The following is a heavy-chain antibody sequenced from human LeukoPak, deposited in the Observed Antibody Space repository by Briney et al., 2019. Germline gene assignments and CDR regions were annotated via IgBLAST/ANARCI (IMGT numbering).Heavy chain of an antibody. D-gene: IGHD5-24*01. Sequence: PGRSLRLSCAASGFTFSSYAMHWVRQAPGKGLEWVAVISYDGSNKYYADSVKGRFTISRDNSKNTLYLQMNSLRAEDTAVYYCARDDVDGYNFGFDIWGQGTMVTVSS. CDR2: ISYDGSNK. CDR1: GFTFSSYA. V-gene: IGHV3-30-3*01. J-gene: IGHJ3*02. CDR3: ARDDVDGYNFGFDI.